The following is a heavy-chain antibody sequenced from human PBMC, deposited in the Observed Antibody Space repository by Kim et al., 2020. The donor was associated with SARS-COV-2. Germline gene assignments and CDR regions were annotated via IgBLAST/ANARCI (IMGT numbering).Heavy chain of an antibody. J-gene: IGHJ4*02. D-gene: IGHD6-19*01. CDR3: AKRSATGSYDFDY. Sequence: YAGSVRGRFAFSRDNSVSTLSLQMNSLRAEDTAVYYCAKRSATGSYDFDYWGQGILVAVSS. V-gene: IGHV3-23*01.